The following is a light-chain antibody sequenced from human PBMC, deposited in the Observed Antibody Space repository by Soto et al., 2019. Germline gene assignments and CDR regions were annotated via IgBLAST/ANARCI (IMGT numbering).Light chain of an antibody. J-gene: IGKJ4*01. CDR1: QSVSSY. CDR3: QQRSNWPLT. V-gene: IGKV3-11*01. Sequence: EIVLTQSPATLSLSPGERATLSCRASQSVSSYLAWYQQQPGQAPRLLIYDASNRATGIPARFSGSGSGTDFTLTISSLEPEDFAGYYCQQRSNWPLTFRGGTKVEIK. CDR2: DAS.